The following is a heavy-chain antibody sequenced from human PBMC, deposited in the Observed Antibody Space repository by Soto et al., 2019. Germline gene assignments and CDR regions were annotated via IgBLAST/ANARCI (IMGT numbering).Heavy chain of an antibody. CDR2: INVYNGDR. V-gene: IGHV1-18*01. CDR3: ARLQLGGDRMLNWFDP. D-gene: IGHD3-16*01. J-gene: IGHJ5*02. CDR1: GYIFTKYG. Sequence: QVQVVQSGPELKKPGASVKVSCKAQGYIFTKYGIGWVRQAPGHGLEWMGLINVYNGDRKVAQKFQDRVSMTTDTATDTAYMELKCLRSGDTAVYYCARLQLGGDRMLNWFDPWSQGTLVTVSS.